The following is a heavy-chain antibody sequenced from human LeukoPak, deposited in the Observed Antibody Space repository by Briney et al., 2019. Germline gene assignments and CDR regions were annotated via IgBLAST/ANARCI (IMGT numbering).Heavy chain of an antibody. CDR1: GYTFNSYG. J-gene: IGHJ6*02. CDR3: ARQVLIVGGRYGMDV. D-gene: IGHD3-22*01. Sequence: ASVKVSCKASGYTFNSYGISWVRQAPGQGVEWMGWISPYRGDTEYAQKIQGRVSMTTDTSTSTAYMELRSLRSDDTAVYYCARQVLIVGGRYGMDVWGQGTTVTVSS. V-gene: IGHV1-18*01. CDR2: ISPYRGDT.